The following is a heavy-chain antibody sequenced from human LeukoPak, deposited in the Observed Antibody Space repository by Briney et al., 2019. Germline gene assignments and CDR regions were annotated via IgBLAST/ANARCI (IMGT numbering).Heavy chain of an antibody. Sequence: SETLSLTCTVSGGSISSGGYYWSWIRQHPGKGLEWIGYIYYSGSTYYNPSLKSRVTISVDTSKNQFSLKLSSVTAADTAVYYCARDHSDYMDVWGKGTTVTVSS. CDR3: ARDHSDYMDV. D-gene: IGHD2-21*01. CDR1: GGSISSGGYY. J-gene: IGHJ6*03. CDR2: IYYSGST. V-gene: IGHV4-31*03.